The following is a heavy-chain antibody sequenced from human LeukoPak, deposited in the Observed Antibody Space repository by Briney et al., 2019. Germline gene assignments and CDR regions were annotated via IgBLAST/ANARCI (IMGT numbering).Heavy chain of an antibody. J-gene: IGHJ6*02. CDR2: IYSGGTT. CDR1: GITVSSNY. D-gene: IGHD4-17*01. V-gene: IGHV3-53*01. CDR3: ARDPRTTGKSNYGMDV. Sequence: GGSLRLSCAASGITVSSNYMSWVRQPPGKGLEWVSIIYSGGTTYYADSVQGPFTISRDNSKNTVYLQMNSLRVEDTAVYYCARDPRTTGKSNYGMDVWGQGTTVTVSS.